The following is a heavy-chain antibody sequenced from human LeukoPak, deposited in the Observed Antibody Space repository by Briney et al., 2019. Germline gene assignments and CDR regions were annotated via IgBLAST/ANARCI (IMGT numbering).Heavy chain of an antibody. V-gene: IGHV1-2*02. CDR3: ARTSSSWYIPYFDY. J-gene: IGHJ4*02. CDR2: INPNSGGT. CDR1: GYTFTAYY. D-gene: IGHD6-13*01. Sequence: ASVKVSCKASGYTFTAYYMHWVRQAPGQGLEWMGWINPNSGGTNYAQKFQGRVTMTRDTSTSTVYMELSSLRSEDTAVYYCARTSSSWYIPYFDYWGQGTLVTVSS.